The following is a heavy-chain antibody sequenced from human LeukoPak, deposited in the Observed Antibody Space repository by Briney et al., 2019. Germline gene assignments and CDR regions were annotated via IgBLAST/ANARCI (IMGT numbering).Heavy chain of an antibody. CDR3: ASPSDGDFWSGYLTY. V-gene: IGHV3-73*01. Sequence: GGSLKLSCAASGFTFSDSAIHWVRQASGKGLEWVGRIRSKTHNYATEYGASMKGTFTISRDDSKNTASLQMNSLKVEDTATYYCASPSDGDFWSGYLTYWGHGTVVTVSS. D-gene: IGHD3-3*01. CDR1: GFTFSDSA. CDR2: IRSKTHNYAT. J-gene: IGHJ4*01.